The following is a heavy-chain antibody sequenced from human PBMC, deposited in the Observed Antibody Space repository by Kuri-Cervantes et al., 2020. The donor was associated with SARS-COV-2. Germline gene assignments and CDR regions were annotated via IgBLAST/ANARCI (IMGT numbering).Heavy chain of an antibody. J-gene: IGHJ6*02. V-gene: IGHV1-24*01. CDR3: ARVYSSSSFGRRTDYHYYGMDV. D-gene: IGHD6-6*01. CDR2: FDPEDGET. CDR1: GYTLTELS. Sequence: ASVKVSCKVSGYTLTELSMHWVRQAPGRGLEWMGGFDPEDGETIYAQKFQGRVTMTEDTSTDTAYMELSSLRSEDTAVYYCARVYSSSSFGRRTDYHYYGMDVWGQGTTVTVSS.